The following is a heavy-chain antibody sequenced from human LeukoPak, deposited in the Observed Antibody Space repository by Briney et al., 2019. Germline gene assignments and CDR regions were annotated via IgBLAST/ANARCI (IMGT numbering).Heavy chain of an antibody. Sequence: PSETLSLTCTVSGGSISSSSYYWGWIRQPPGKGLEWIGSIYYSGNTYYNPSLKSRVTISVDTSKNQFSLKLSSVTAADTAVYYCAREARERRNYYNSSGPTRYYFDYWGQGTLVTVSS. J-gene: IGHJ4*02. CDR1: GGSISSSSYY. V-gene: IGHV4-39*07. CDR3: AREARERRNYYNSSGPTRYYFDY. D-gene: IGHD3-22*01. CDR2: IYYSGNT.